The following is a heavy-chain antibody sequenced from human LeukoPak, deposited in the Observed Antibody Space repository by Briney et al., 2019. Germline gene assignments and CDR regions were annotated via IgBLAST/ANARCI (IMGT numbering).Heavy chain of an antibody. CDR2: IYYSGST. CDR1: GGSISSYY. V-gene: IGHV4-59*01. CDR3: ARDGSSDSSGYYWGNNWFDP. Sequence: PSETLSLTCTVSGGSISSYYWSWIRQPPGKGLEWIGYIYYSGSTNYNPSLKSRVTISVDTSKNQFSLKLSSVTAADTAVYYCARDGSSDSSGYYWGNNWFDPWGQGTLVTVSS. D-gene: IGHD3-22*01. J-gene: IGHJ5*02.